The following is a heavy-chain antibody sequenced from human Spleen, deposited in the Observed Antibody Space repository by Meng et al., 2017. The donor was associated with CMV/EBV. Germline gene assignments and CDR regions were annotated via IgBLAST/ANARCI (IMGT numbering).Heavy chain of an antibody. CDR2: INHSRST. CDR3: ARGPTALRKAWFDP. D-gene: IGHD6-25*01. Sequence: QFQLRPFAAVRFKPSEPRSSTCVGYGWTCRCYYWSCSRQPPGNGLESIGEINHSRSTNYNPSLKSRVTISVDTSKNQFSLKLSSVTAAYTAVYYWARGPTALRKAWFDPWGQGTLVTVSS. J-gene: IGHJ5*02. CDR1: GWTCRCYY. V-gene: IGHV4-34*01.